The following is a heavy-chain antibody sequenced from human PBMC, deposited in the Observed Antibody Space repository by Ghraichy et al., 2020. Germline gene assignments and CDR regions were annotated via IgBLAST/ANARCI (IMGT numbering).Heavy chain of an antibody. CDR2: IRSKTDGGTT. Sequence: GESLNISCTASGFTFSDAWMTWVRQAPGKGLEWVGRIRSKTDGGTTDYGAPVKGRFTISRDDSKNTLYLQLNSLKTEDTAVYYCARLGAFDYWGQATLVTVSS. CDR1: GFTFSDAW. J-gene: IGHJ4*02. CDR3: ARLGAFDY. V-gene: IGHV3-15*01. D-gene: IGHD3-9*01.